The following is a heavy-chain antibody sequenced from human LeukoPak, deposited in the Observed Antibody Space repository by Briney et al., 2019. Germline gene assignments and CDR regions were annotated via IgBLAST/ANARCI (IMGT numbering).Heavy chain of an antibody. CDR1: GFTVSNNY. Sequence: GGSLRLSCAASGFTVSNNYMSWVRQAPGKGLGWVAFIRYDGTNKYYADSVKGRFTISRDNSKNTLYLQMNSLRAEDTAVYYCAKAQTQWLVRVDDLDIWGQGTMVTVSS. J-gene: IGHJ3*02. CDR2: IRYDGTNK. V-gene: IGHV3-30*02. D-gene: IGHD6-19*01. CDR3: AKAQTQWLVRVDDLDI.